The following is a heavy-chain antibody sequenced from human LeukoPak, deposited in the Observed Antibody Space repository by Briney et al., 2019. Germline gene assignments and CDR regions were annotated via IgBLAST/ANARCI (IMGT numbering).Heavy chain of an antibody. CDR3: ARGFYFYYYMDV. CDR1: GGSISSHY. V-gene: IGHV4-59*11. J-gene: IGHJ6*03. Sequence: PSETLSLTCTVSGGSISSHYWSWIRQPPGKGLEWIEYIYYSGSTNYNPSLKSRVTISIDTSKNQFSLKLSSVTAADTAVYYCARGFYFYYYMDVWGKGTTVTVSS. CDR2: IYYSGST.